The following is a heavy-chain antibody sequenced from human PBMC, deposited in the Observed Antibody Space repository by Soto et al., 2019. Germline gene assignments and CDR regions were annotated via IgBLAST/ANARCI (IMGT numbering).Heavy chain of an antibody. J-gene: IGHJ5*02. D-gene: IGHD3-16*01. Sequence: SDTLSLTCTISGASISVHSYYWTWIPQRPRKGLAWIGSSSYSTTNYSNTSIKSRATISVDTSKKLFSLRLTSVTAAGTAIYCCQRRYDWNDNYVDPWGSGAVVTVSS. CDR1: GASISVHSYY. V-gene: IGHV4-39*01. CDR2: SSYSTTN. CDR3: QRRYDWNDNYVDP.